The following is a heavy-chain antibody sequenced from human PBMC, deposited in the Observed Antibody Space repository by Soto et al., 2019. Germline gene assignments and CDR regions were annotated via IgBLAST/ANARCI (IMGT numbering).Heavy chain of an antibody. J-gene: IGHJ4*02. D-gene: IGHD3-16*01. CDR2: IIPFFGTA. Sequence: SVKVSCKISGHTLTELSIHWVRQAPGQGLEWMGGIIPFFGTAEYSQKFEDRITITADESTNTVYMDLRSLTSEDTAIYYCARTAPMDAGDKYYYDFWGQGAMVAVSS. V-gene: IGHV1-69*13. CDR3: ARTAPMDAGDKYYYDF. CDR1: GHTLTELS.